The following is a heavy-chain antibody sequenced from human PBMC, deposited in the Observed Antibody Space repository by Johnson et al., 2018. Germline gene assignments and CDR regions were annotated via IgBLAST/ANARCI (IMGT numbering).Heavy chain of an antibody. CDR2: IIPIFGTA. D-gene: IGHD5-24*01. Sequence: QVQLVQSGAEVKKPGSSVKVSCKASGGTFSSYAISWVRQAPGQGLEWLGGIIPIFGTANYAQKFQGRVTITADKSTSTAYMELSSLRSEYTAGYYCAGDSGVEMATIYYYYYYMDVWGKGTTVTVSS. J-gene: IGHJ6*03. CDR3: AGDSGVEMATIYYYYYYMDV. CDR1: GGTFSSYA. V-gene: IGHV1-69*06.